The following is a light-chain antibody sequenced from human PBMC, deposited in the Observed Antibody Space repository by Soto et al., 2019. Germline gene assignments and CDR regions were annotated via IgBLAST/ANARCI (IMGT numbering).Light chain of an antibody. V-gene: IGLV2-14*01. Sequence: QSALTQPASVSGSPGQSITISCTGTSSDVGGNNYVSWYQQHPGKAPNLMIYEVTNRPSGVSNRFSGSKSGNTASLTISGLQAEDEADYYCSSYTSSSTLSYVFGTGTKLTVL. CDR2: EVT. CDR1: SSDVGGNNY. CDR3: SSYTSSSTLSYV. J-gene: IGLJ1*01.